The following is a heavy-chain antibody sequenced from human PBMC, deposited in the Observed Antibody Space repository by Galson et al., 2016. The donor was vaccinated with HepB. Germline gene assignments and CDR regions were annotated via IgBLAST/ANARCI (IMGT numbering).Heavy chain of an antibody. D-gene: IGHD6-6*01. CDR3: ARDYSSSSRYNYVDY. CDR2: IYSGGST. V-gene: IGHV3-53*01. CDR1: GFTVSSNY. Sequence: SLRLSCAASGFTVSSNYMSWVRQAPGKGLEWVSVIYSGGSTYYADSAKGRFTISRDNSKNTLYLQMNSLRAEDTAVYYCARDYSSSSRYNYVDYWGQGTLVTVSS. J-gene: IGHJ4*02.